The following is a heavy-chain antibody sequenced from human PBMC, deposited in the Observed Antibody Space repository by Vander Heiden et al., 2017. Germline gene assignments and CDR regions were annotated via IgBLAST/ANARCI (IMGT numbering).Heavy chain of an antibody. Sequence: QVQLVESGGGVVQPGRSLRLSCAASGFRFVSFGVHWVRQAPGKGLEWVAVTWFDGSIKYYADSVKGRFTISRDNSKNTLYLQMNSLRAEDTAVYYCARTRSALDSPVDYWGQGTLVTVSS. CDR1: GFRFVSFG. CDR3: ARTRSALDSPVDY. J-gene: IGHJ4*02. D-gene: IGHD3-3*02. CDR2: TWFDGSIK. V-gene: IGHV3-33*01.